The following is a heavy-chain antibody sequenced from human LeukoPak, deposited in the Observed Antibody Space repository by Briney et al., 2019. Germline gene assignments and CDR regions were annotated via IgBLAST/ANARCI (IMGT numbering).Heavy chain of an antibody. CDR2: INTKSDSGTA. CDR1: GLSFSNAL. V-gene: IGHV3-15*01. Sequence: PGGSLTLSCAASGLSFSNALVTWVRQAPGKGLEWVGHINTKSDSGTAAYVAPVEGRSAISREDPETTVHRHMNILHTEATAGYYCTASGVWGQGTLVTVSS. J-gene: IGHJ4*02. CDR3: TASGV. D-gene: IGHD7-27*01.